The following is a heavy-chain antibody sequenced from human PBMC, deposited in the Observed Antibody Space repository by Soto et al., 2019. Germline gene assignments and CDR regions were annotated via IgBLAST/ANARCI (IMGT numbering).Heavy chain of an antibody. Sequence: SVKVSCKASGYTFTTSGISWVRQAPGQGLEWMGWISTYNGDTNSAQKFQGRVTMTADTSTGTVYMELMSLKSDDTAVYYCARQGSWPYYYYGLDVWGQGTTVTISS. CDR1: GYTFTTSG. V-gene: IGHV1-18*01. D-gene: IGHD1-26*01. CDR3: ARQGSWPYYYYGLDV. J-gene: IGHJ6*02. CDR2: ISTYNGDT.